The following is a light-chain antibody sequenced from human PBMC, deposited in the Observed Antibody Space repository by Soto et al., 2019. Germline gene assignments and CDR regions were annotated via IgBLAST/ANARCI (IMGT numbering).Light chain of an antibody. V-gene: IGKV1-33*01. J-gene: IGKJ1*01. CDR3: QQYDSYWT. Sequence: DIQMNQSPSSLSTSVGDRVTITCQASQDINNYLNWYQQKPGKAPKLLIYDASNLETGVPERFSGSGSGTDFTFTISSLQPEDIATYYCQQYDSYWTFGQGTKVDIK. CDR2: DAS. CDR1: QDINNY.